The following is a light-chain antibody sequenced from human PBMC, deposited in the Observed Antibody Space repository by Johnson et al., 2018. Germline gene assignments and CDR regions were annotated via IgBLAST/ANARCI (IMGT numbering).Light chain of an antibody. CDR2: ENN. V-gene: IGLV1-51*02. CDR3: GTWDSSLSAGNV. J-gene: IGLJ1*01. CDR1: SSNIGNNY. Sequence: QSVLTQPPSVSAAPGQKVTISCSGSSSNIGNNYVSWYQQLPGTAPKLLIYENNKRPSGIPDRFSGSKSGTSATLGITGLQTGDEADYYCGTWDSSLSAGNVFGSETNVTVL.